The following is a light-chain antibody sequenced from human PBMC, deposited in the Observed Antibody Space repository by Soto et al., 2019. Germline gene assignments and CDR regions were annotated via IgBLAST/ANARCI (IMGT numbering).Light chain of an antibody. CDR2: KAS. V-gene: IGKV1-5*03. Sequence: DIQMTQSSSTLSASVGDRVTITCRASQSISSWLAWYQQKPGKAPKLLIYKASSLESGVPSRFSGSGSGTEFTLTISRLQPDDFATYDCQQYNSYPWTFGQGTKVEIK. J-gene: IGKJ1*01. CDR3: QQYNSYPWT. CDR1: QSISSW.